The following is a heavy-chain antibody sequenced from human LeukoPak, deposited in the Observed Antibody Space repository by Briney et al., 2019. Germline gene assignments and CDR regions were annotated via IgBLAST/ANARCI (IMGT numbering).Heavy chain of an antibody. D-gene: IGHD6-6*01. CDR2: ISYDGSNK. V-gene: IGHV3-30*18. CDR3: AKGIGSSPRYGMDV. Sequence: PGGSLRLSCAASGFTFSSYGMHWVRQAQGKGLEWVAVISYDGSNKYYADSVKGRFTISRDNSKNTLYLQMNSLRVEDTAVYYCAKGIGSSPRYGMDVWGQGTTVAVSS. CDR1: GFTFSSYG. J-gene: IGHJ6*02.